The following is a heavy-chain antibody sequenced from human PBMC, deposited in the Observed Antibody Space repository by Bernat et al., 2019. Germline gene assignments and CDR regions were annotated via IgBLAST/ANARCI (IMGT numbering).Heavy chain of an antibody. CDR1: GFTFSSYW. V-gene: IGHV3-74*01. CDR3: ARGRYYYDSSLDY. Sequence: EVQLLESGGGLVQPGGSLRLSCAASGFTFSSYWMHWVRQAPGKGLVWVSRINSDGGSTSYADSGKSRFTNSRDNAKNTLYLQMNSQRAENTAGYYGARGRYYYDSSLDYWGQGTLVTVSS. J-gene: IGHJ4*02. CDR2: INSDGGST. D-gene: IGHD3-22*01.